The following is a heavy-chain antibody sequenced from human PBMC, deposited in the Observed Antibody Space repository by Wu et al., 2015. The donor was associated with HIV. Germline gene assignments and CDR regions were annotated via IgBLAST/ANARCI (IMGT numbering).Heavy chain of an antibody. V-gene: IGHV1-46*01. CDR3: ARTWVLLWFGDYGMDV. CDR1: GYTFTSYY. J-gene: IGHJ6*02. CDR2: INPSGGST. Sequence: QVQLVQSGAEVKKPGASVKVSCKASGYTFTSYYMHWVRQAPGQGLEWMGIINPSGGSTSYAQKFQGRVTMTRDTSTSTVYMELSSLRSEDTAVYYCARTWVLLWFGDYGMDVWGQGTTVTVSS. D-gene: IGHD3-10*01.